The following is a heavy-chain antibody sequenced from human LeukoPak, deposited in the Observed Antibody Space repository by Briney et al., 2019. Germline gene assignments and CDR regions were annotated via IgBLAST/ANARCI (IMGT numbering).Heavy chain of an antibody. J-gene: IGHJ5*02. CDR3: AKNAAAGTFGFDP. CDR2: IWYDGSNK. V-gene: IGHV3-33*06. D-gene: IGHD6-13*01. Sequence: PGRSLRLSCAASGFTFSSYGMRWVRQAPGEGLEWVAVIWYDGSNKYYADSVKGRFTISRDNSKNTLYLQMNSLRAEDTAVYYCAKNAAAGTFGFDPWGQGTLVTVSS. CDR1: GFTFSSYG.